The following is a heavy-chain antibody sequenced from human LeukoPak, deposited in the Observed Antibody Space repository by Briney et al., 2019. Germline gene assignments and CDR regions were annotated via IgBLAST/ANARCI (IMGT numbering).Heavy chain of an antibody. CDR3: ARVVVITSPYYYYYMDV. Sequence: SETLSLTCTVSGDSISRYYWSWIRQPAGKGLEWIGRIYNGGIITYNPSLKSRVTMSIDTSNNQFSLRLRFVTAADTAVYYCARVVVITSPYYYYYMDVWGKGTTVTISS. CDR1: GDSISRYY. V-gene: IGHV4-4*07. J-gene: IGHJ6*03. D-gene: IGHD3-22*01. CDR2: IYNGGII.